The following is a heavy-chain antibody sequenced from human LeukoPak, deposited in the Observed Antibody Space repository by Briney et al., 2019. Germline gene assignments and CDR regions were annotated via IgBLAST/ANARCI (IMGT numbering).Heavy chain of an antibody. CDR2: MSPDGTQK. J-gene: IGHJ4*02. V-gene: IGHV3-7*03. Sequence: GGSLRLSCAASGFTFGSYWLSWVRQAPGKGLEWVATMSPDGTQKYYVDSVEGRFAVSRDNARNSLYLQMNSLRAEDTAVYYCARYFTAVASTVRLDYWGQGTLVTVSS. CDR3: ARYFTAVASTVRLDY. CDR1: GFTFGSYW. D-gene: IGHD6-19*01.